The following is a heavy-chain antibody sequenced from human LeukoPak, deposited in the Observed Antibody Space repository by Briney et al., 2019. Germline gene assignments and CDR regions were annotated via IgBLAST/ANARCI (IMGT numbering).Heavy chain of an antibody. CDR3: ARVLHYYAMDV. CDR2: ISRSGSTI. J-gene: IGHJ6*02. Sequence: PGGSLRLSCAASGFTFSSYEMNWVRQAPGKGLEWVSYISRSGSTIYYVDSVKGRFTISRDNAKNSLYLQMSSLRAEDTAVYYCARVLHYYAMDVWGQGTTVTVSS. CDR1: GFTFSSYE. V-gene: IGHV3-48*03.